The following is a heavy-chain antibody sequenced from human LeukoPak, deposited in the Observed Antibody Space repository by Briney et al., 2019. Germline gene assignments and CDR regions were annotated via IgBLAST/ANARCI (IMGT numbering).Heavy chain of an antibody. Sequence: GGPLRLSCAASGFTVSSNYMSWVRQAPGKGLEWVSVIYSGDSTYYADSVKGRFTISRDNSKNTLYLQMNSLRAEDTAVYYCARIILGYGSSWYPGAFDIWGQGTMVTVSS. D-gene: IGHD6-13*01. CDR3: ARIILGYGSSWYPGAFDI. CDR2: IYSGDST. J-gene: IGHJ3*02. CDR1: GFTVSSNY. V-gene: IGHV3-53*01.